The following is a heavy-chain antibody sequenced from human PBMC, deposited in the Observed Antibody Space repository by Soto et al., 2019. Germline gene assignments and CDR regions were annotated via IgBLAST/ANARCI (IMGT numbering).Heavy chain of an antibody. CDR1: GFTFSSYA. CDR2: ISGSGGST. Sequence: GGSLRLSCAASGFTFSSYAMSWVRQAPGKGLEWVSAISGSGGSTYYADSVKGRFTISRDNSKNTLYLQMNSLRAEDTAVYYCANSGVPSSVLEIDYWGQGTLVTVSS. D-gene: IGHD3-22*01. J-gene: IGHJ4*02. CDR3: ANSGVPSSVLEIDY. V-gene: IGHV3-23*01.